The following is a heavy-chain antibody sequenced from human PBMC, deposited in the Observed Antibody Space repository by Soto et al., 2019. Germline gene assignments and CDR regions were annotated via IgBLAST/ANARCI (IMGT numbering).Heavy chain of an antibody. CDR2: IYPGGVNV. CDR3: ARDQSWPDLAWWFDP. V-gene: IGHV1-46*03. CDR1: GYSFTSHY. D-gene: IGHD3-10*01. J-gene: IGHJ5*02. Sequence: ASLKVSCQAIGYSFTSHYMHWVRQAPGQGLEWMGTIYPGGVNVAYAQKFEGRVTMTKDTSTSTVYMELNSLTSEDTAVYYCARDQSWPDLAWWFDPWGRG.